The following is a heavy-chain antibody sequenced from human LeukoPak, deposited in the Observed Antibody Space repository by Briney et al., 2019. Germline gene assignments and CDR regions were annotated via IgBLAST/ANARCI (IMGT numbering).Heavy chain of an antibody. V-gene: IGHV4-4*07. CDR3: ASPVSGSSGWYYNY. CDR1: GGSISSYY. CDR2: IYTSGRT. Sequence: SETLSLTCTVSGGSISSYYWSWIRQPAGKGLEWIGRIYTSGRTNYNPSLTSRVTMSVDPTKNQFSLKLSSVTAADTAVYDCASPVSGSSGWYYNYWGQGTLVTVSS. D-gene: IGHD6-19*01. J-gene: IGHJ4*02.